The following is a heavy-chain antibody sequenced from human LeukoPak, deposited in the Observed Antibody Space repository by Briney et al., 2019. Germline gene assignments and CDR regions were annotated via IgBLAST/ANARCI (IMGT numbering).Heavy chain of an antibody. Sequence: GGSLRLSCAASGFTVSTSYMSWVRQAPGKGLEWVSLIYSGGGTYYADSVKGRFTISRDNSRNTLSLQMNSLRVDDTAVYYCARGFRSVTTWGYFDYWGQGALVTVSS. CDR2: IYSGGGT. J-gene: IGHJ4*02. V-gene: IGHV3-66*01. D-gene: IGHD4-17*01. CDR1: GFTVSTSY. CDR3: ARGFRSVTTWGYFDY.